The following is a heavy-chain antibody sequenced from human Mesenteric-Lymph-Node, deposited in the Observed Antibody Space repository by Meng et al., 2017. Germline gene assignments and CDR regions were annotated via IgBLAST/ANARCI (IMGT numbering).Heavy chain of an antibody. CDR2: IYYSGST. V-gene: IGHV4-31*02. CDR3: ASLYGDSSVWYLDL. J-gene: IGHJ2*01. D-gene: IGHD4-17*01. Sequence: QAEVQALGPGLVAPSQTLSLTWSVSGGSISSGHHYWSWLRQHPGKGLEYIGYIYYSGSTYYNPSLKSRVIISVDTSKNQFSLRLNSVTAADTAVYYCASLYGDSSVWYLDLWGRGTLVTVSS. CDR1: GGSISSGHHY.